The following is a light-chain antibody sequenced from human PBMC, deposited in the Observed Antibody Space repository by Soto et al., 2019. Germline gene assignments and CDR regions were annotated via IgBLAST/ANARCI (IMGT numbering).Light chain of an antibody. J-gene: IGKJ3*01. CDR1: QGISSA. CDR2: DAS. V-gene: IGKV1D-13*01. Sequence: ALQLTQSPSSLSASVGDRVTITCRASQGISSALAWYQQTPGKSPKLLIYDASSLEVGVPSRFGGSGSVTDFTLTISSLQPEDFATYYCQQFNNSPFTFGPGTKVDI. CDR3: QQFNNSPFT.